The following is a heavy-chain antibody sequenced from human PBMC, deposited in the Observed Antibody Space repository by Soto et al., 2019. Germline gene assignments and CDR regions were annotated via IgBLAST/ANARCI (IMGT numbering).Heavy chain of an antibody. V-gene: IGHV3-74*01. CDR3: ATAEVDY. Sequence: GGSLRLSCSVAGYTFVNHWMHWVRQAPGKGLEWVSRMNSDGSTTNYADSVKGRFTVSRDNAKNTLYLQMNSLRVEDTAVYYCATAEVDYWGPGTLVTVSS. CDR1: GYTFVNHW. J-gene: IGHJ4*02. CDR2: MNSDGSTT.